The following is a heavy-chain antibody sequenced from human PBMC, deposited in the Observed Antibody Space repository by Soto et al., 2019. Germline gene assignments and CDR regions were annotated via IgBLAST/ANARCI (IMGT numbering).Heavy chain of an antibody. CDR1: GFTFSSYS. D-gene: IGHD2-2*01. CDR2: ISSSSSYI. Sequence: EVQLVESGGGLVKPGGSLRLSCAASGFTFSSYSMNWVRQAPGKGLEWVSSISSSSSYIYYADSVKGRFTISRDNAKNSLYLQMNSLRAEDTSVYYCAREEYQLLSYYYYGMDVWGQVTTVTVSS. V-gene: IGHV3-21*01. J-gene: IGHJ6*02. CDR3: AREEYQLLSYYYYGMDV.